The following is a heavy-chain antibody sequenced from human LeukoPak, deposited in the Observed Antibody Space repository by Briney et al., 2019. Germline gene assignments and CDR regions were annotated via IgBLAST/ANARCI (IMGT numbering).Heavy chain of an antibody. CDR3: AGAREFSSSSGRAYYFDF. V-gene: IGHV4-59*01. Sequence: SETLSLTCTVSGGSISSYFWIWIRQPPGKGLEWIGYIYHSGNTNSNPSLKSRVTISVDTSKNQFSLKLRSVTAADTAVYYCAGAREFSSSSGRAYYFDFWGQGTLVTVSS. CDR1: GGSISSYF. CDR2: IYHSGNT. D-gene: IGHD6-6*01. J-gene: IGHJ4*02.